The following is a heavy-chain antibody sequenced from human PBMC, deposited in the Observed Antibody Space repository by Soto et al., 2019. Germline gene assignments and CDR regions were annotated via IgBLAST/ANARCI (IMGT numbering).Heavy chain of an antibody. CDR2: IYPGDSDT. J-gene: IGHJ4*02. D-gene: IGHD3-22*01. V-gene: IGHV5-51*01. Sequence: GESLKISCKGSGYSFTSYWIGWVRQMPGKGLEWMGIIYPGDSDTRYSPSFQGQVTISADKSISTAYLQWSSLKASDTAMYYCARHSYYYDSSGYYSDYWGQGTLVTVSS. CDR3: ARHSYYYDSSGYYSDY. CDR1: GYSFTSYW.